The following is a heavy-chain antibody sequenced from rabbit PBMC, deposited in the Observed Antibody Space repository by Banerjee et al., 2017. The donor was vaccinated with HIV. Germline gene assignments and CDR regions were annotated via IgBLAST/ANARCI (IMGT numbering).Heavy chain of an antibody. Sequence: QEQLVESGGGLVQPEGSLTLTCTASGFSFSVSYYMCWVRQAPGKGLEWIACIYPGSSVSTYYASWVNGRFTISKTSSTTVTLQMTSLTAADTATYFCARDPFMLGYPGYNLWGPGTLVTVS. J-gene: IGHJ4*01. D-gene: IGHD7-1*01. V-gene: IGHV1S45*01. CDR1: GFSFSVSYY. CDR3: ARDPFMLGYPGYNL. CDR2: IYPGSSVST.